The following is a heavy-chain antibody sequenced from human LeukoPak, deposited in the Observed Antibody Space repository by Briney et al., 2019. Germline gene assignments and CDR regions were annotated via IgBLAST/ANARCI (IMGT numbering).Heavy chain of an antibody. D-gene: IGHD5-12*01. CDR2: IYTSGST. Sequence: SETLSLTCTVSGGSLSSYYWSWIRQPAGKGLEWIGRIYTSGSTNYNPSLKSRVTMSVDTSKNHFSLKLSSVTAADTAVYYCARGEGYNYLYYFDYWGQGTLVTVSS. J-gene: IGHJ4*02. CDR3: ARGEGYNYLYYFDY. CDR1: GGSLSSYY. V-gene: IGHV4-4*07.